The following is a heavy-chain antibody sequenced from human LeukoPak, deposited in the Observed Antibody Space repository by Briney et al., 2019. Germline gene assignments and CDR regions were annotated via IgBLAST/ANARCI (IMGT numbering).Heavy chain of an antibody. CDR1: GYSISSGYY. V-gene: IGHV4-38-2*02. CDR3: ARVLLWGWFDP. D-gene: IGHD7-27*01. J-gene: IGHJ5*02. CDR2: FYHSGRS. Sequence: SGTLSLTCTVSGYSISSGYYGGWIRQPPGKGLEWIGSFYHSGRSYHNPPLKSRVTISVDTSKNQLSLKLSSVTAADTAVYNCARVLLWGWFDPWGQGTLVTVSS.